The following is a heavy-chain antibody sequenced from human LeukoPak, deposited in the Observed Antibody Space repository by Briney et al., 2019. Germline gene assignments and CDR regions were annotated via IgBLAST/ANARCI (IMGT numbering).Heavy chain of an antibody. CDR2: INHSGST. CDR3: ARARYSSGWWRNWFDP. V-gene: IGHV4-34*01. D-gene: IGHD6-19*01. Sequence: SETLSLTCAVYGGSFSGYYWSWIRQPPWKGLEWIGEINHSGSTNYNPSLKSRVTISVDTSKNQFSLKLSSVTAADTAVYYCARARYSSGWWRNWFDPWGQGTLVTVSS. J-gene: IGHJ5*02. CDR1: GGSFSGYY.